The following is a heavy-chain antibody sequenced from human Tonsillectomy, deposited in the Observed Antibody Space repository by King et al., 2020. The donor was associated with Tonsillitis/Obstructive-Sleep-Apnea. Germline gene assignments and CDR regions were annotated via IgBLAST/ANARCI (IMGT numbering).Heavy chain of an antibody. CDR2: IYYSGST. J-gene: IGHJ4*02. CDR1: GGSISSYY. Sequence: QLQESGPGLVKPSETLSLTCTVSGGSISSYYWSWVRPPPGKGLEWIGYIYYSGSTNYNPSLKSRVTISVDTSKNQFSLKLRSVTAADTAVYYCARVDSGSYYVDYWGQGTLVTVSS. D-gene: IGHD1-26*01. V-gene: IGHV4-59*01. CDR3: ARVDSGSYYVDY.